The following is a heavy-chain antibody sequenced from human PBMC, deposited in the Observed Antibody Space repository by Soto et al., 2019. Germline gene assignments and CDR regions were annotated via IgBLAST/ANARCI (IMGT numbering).Heavy chain of an antibody. CDR1: GFTFSSYG. J-gene: IGHJ4*02. V-gene: IGHV3-30*03. Sequence: PGGSLRLSCAASGFTFSSYGMHWVRQAPGEGLEWVADVSFDGSDKHYADSVKGRFTISRDNSKNALYLQLNSLSAEGTAVYYCARGAYYYDSSAYYSNWGQGTLVTVSS. CDR2: VSFDGSDK. D-gene: IGHD3-22*01. CDR3: ARGAYYYDSSAYYSN.